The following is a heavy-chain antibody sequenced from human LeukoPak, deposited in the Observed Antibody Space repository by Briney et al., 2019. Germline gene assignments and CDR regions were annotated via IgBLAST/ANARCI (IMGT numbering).Heavy chain of an antibody. D-gene: IGHD5-24*01. CDR3: ARGGDGYNGGDAFDI. CDR1: GFTFSSYA. J-gene: IGHJ3*02. V-gene: IGHV3-30*01. CDR2: ISYDGSNK. Sequence: GGSLRLSCAASGFTFSSYAMHWVRQAPGKGLEWVAVISYDGSNKYYADSVKGRFTISRDNSKNTLYLQMNSLRAEDTAVYYCARGGDGYNGGDAFDIWGQGTMVTVSS.